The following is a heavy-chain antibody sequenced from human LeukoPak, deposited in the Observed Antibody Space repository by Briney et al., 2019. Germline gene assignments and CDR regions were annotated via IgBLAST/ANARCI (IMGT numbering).Heavy chain of an antibody. J-gene: IGHJ4*02. D-gene: IGHD5/OR15-5a*01. V-gene: IGHV4-39*07. CDR1: GGSISSSSYY. Sequence: SGTLSLTCTVSGGSISSSSYYWGWIRQPPGKGLEWIGSIYYGGSTYYNPSLKTRVTISVDTSKNQFSLKLRSVTAADTAVYYCAREGVSVTNFEYWSQGTLVTVSS. CDR3: AREGVSVTNFEY. CDR2: IYYGGST.